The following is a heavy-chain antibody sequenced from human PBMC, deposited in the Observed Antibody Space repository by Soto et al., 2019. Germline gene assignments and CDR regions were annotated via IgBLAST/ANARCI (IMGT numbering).Heavy chain of an antibody. V-gene: IGHV1-69*01. J-gene: IGHJ4*02. Sequence: QVQVVQSGAEVKKPGSSVKVACKASVGTFSNYAISWVRQAPGHGLEWVGGIIPLTETPVYAQTVQGRLTITADEITSAAYMELSSLRSDDTAVYYCAIGTLNSWTCDFWGQGTLVTVSS. D-gene: IGHD6-13*01. CDR1: VGTFSNYA. CDR2: IIPLTETP. CDR3: AIGTLNSWTCDF.